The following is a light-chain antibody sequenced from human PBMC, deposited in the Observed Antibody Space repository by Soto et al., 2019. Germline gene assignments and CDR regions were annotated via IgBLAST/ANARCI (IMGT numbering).Light chain of an antibody. V-gene: IGLV1-44*01. CDR3: AAWDDSLNGRV. J-gene: IGLJ3*02. CDR2: SNN. CDR1: SSNIGSNT. Sequence: QAVVTQPPSASGTPGQRVTISCSGSSSNIGSNTVNWYQQLPGTAPKLLIYSNNQRPSGVPDRFSGSKSGTSASLAISGLQSEDDADYYCAAWDDSLNGRVFGGGTKVTVL.